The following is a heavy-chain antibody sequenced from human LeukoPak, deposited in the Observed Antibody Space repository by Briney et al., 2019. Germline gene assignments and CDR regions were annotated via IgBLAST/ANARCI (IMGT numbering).Heavy chain of an antibody. CDR3: ATRGYSYGYWGLYFDY. V-gene: IGHV4-34*08. Sequence: GSLRLSCAASGFTFSSYAMSWVRQPPGKGLEWIGEINHSGSTNYNPSLKSRVTISVDTSKNQFSLKLSSVTAADTAVYYCATRGYSYGYWGLYFDYWGQGTLVTVSS. J-gene: IGHJ4*02. CDR2: INHSGST. CDR1: GFTFSSYA. D-gene: IGHD5-18*01.